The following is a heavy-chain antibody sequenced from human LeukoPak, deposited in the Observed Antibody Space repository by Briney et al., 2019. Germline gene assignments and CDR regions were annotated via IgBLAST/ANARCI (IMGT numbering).Heavy chain of an antibody. CDR3: ARLPGGNPPNYFDY. J-gene: IGHJ4*02. CDR2: INHSGST. CDR1: GGSFSGYY. Sequence: SETLSLTCAVDGGSFSGYYWSWIRQPPGKGLEWIGEINHSGSTNYNPSLKSRVTISVDTSKNQFSLRLSSVTAADTAVYYCARLPGGNPPNYFDYWGQGTLVTVSS. D-gene: IGHD4-23*01. V-gene: IGHV4-34*01.